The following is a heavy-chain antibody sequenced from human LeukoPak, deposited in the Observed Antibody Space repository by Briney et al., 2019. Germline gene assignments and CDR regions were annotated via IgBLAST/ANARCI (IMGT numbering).Heavy chain of an antibody. D-gene: IGHD3-3*01. CDR1: GGSISSSSYS. CDR2: IYYSGST. J-gene: IGHJ5*02. V-gene: IGHV4-39*01. Sequence: KPSETLSLTCTVSGGSISSSSYSWGWIRQPPGKGLEWIGSIYYSGSTYYNPSLKSRVTISVDTSKNQFSLKLSSVTAADTAVYYCARHNYDFWSGYRYNWFDPWGQGTLVTVSS. CDR3: ARHNYDFWSGYRYNWFDP.